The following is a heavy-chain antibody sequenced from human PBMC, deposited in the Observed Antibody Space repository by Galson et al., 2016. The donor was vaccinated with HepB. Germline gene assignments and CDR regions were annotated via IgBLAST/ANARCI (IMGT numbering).Heavy chain of an antibody. D-gene: IGHD6-19*01. J-gene: IGHJ4*02. CDR1: GGSMSFSS. CDR3: ARGEAVAGTFEGFDY. CDR2: IYYSGST. Sequence: SETLSLTCSVAGGSMSFSSWSGIRQPPGKGLEWIGYIYYSGSTNYNPSLTSRVTISVDTSRNQFSLKLRSVTAADTAVYYCARGEAVAGTFEGFDYWGQGTLVTVSS. V-gene: IGHV4-59*01.